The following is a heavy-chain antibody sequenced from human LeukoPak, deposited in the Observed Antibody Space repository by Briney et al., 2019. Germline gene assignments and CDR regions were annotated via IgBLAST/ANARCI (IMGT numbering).Heavy chain of an antibody. V-gene: IGHV3-66*01. CDR1: GFTVSSNY. CDR2: IYSGGST. J-gene: IGHJ6*02. Sequence: PGGSLRLSCAASGFTVSSNYMSWVRQAPGKGLEWVSVIYSGGSTYYADSVKGRFTISRDNSKNTLYLQMNSLRAEDTAVYYCAQDGESYGYYYGMDVWGQGTTVTVSS. D-gene: IGHD5-18*01. CDR3: AQDGESYGYYYGMDV.